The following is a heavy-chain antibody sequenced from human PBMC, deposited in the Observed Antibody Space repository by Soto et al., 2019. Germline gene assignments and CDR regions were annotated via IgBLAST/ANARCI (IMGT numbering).Heavy chain of an antibody. CDR1: GGSISSSSYY. D-gene: IGHD4-17*01. Sequence: SETLSLTCTVSGGSISSSSYYWGWIRQPPGKGLEWIGSIYYSGSTYYNPPLKSRVTISVDTSKNQFSLKLSSVTAADTAVYYCARRRLRWYFDYWGQGTLVTVSS. CDR3: ARRRLRWYFDY. CDR2: IYYSGST. V-gene: IGHV4-39*01. J-gene: IGHJ4*02.